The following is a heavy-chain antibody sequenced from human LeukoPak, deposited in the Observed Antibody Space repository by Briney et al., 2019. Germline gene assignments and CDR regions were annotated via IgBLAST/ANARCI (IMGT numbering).Heavy chain of an antibody. CDR2: ISSDGSNK. Sequence: GRSLRLSCAASGFTFSIYDMHWVRQAPGKGLEWVAVISSDGSNKYYADSVKGRFTISRDNSKNTLYLQMNSLRAEDTAVYYCAREPSNYDFWSGPLDAFDIWGQGTMVTVSS. V-gene: IGHV3-30-3*01. CDR3: AREPSNYDFWSGPLDAFDI. CDR1: GFTFSIYD. D-gene: IGHD3-3*01. J-gene: IGHJ3*02.